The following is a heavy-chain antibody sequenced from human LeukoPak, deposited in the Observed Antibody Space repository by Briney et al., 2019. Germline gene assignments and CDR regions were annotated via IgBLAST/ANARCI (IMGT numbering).Heavy chain of an antibody. D-gene: IGHD1-14*01. CDR2: IYHSGST. CDR1: GGSISSGGYS. V-gene: IGHV4-30-2*01. CDR3: ARGNPTWYFDL. J-gene: IGHJ2*01. Sequence: SQTLSLTCAVSGGSISSGGYSWSWIRQPPGKGLEWIGYIYHSGSTYYNPSLKSRVTISVDRSKNQFSLKLSSVTAADTAVYYCARGNPTWYFDLWGRGTLVTVSS.